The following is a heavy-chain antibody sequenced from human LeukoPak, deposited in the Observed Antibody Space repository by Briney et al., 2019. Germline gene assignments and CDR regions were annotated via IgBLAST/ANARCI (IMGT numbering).Heavy chain of an antibody. V-gene: IGHV3-66*01. Sequence: GGSLRLSCAASGFTVSNNYMSWVRQAPGKGLEWIAVIYSGGSTFHADSVKGRFIISRDNAKNSLYLQMNSLRAEDTAVYYCARDLILTMRSYYGMDVWGQGTTVTVSS. CDR1: GFTVSNNY. J-gene: IGHJ6*02. D-gene: IGHD3-22*01. CDR3: ARDLILTMRSYYGMDV. CDR2: IYSGGST.